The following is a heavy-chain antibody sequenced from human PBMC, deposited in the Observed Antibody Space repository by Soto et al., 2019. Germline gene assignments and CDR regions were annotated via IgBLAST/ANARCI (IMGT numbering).Heavy chain of an antibody. CDR1: GGSFSIAGYY. D-gene: IGHD5-12*01. V-gene: IGHV4-31*03. J-gene: IGHJ6*02. CDR3: AREAVATMVYYGMDV. CDR2: LYYSGSS. Sequence: QVQLQESGPGLVKPSQTLSLTCTVSGGSFSIAGYYWSWIRQHPGKGGQWIWYLYYSGSSYYNPSLKSRVTISVDTSKNQFSLKLSSVTAADTAVYYCAREAVATMVYYGMDVWGQGTTVTVSS.